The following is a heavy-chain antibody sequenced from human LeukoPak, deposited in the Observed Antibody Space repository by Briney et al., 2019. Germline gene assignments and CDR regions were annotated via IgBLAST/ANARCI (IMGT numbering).Heavy chain of an antibody. V-gene: IGHV3-23*01. D-gene: IGHD2-15*01. CDR1: GFTFENYA. CDR3: AKGARWWSPLDY. J-gene: IGHJ4*02. CDR2: ISGSGVAI. Sequence: GGSLRLSCAASGFTFENYAMNWVRQAPGKGLEWASAISGSGVAIYYADSVKGRFTISRDNSKNTLYLRMNSLRVDDTAVYYCAKGARWWSPLDYWGQGILVTVSS.